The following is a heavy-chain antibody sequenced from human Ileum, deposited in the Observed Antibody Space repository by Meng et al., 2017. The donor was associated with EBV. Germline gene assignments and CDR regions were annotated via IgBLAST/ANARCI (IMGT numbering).Heavy chain of an antibody. Sequence: VQLWGAGGGVVQPGRSLRLSCAASGSTFCSFGMPWVRQAPGKGLEWVAVIWYEGSNKFYADSVKGRFTISRDNSKNTLYLQMNSLRPEDTAVYYCARDQGLTNDYWGQGTLVTVSS. CDR1: GSTFCSFG. CDR3: ARDQGLTNDY. CDR2: IWYEGSNK. J-gene: IGHJ4*02. V-gene: IGHV3-33*01. D-gene: IGHD2-8*01.